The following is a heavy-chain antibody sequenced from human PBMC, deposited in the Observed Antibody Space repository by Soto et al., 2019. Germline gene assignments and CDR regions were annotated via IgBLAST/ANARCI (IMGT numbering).Heavy chain of an antibody. CDR1: GFTVSSNY. CDR3: ARGLYFYGSGSYHY. J-gene: IGHJ4*02. CDR2: IYSGGST. V-gene: IGHV3-66*01. D-gene: IGHD3-10*01. Sequence: GGSLRLSCAASGFTVSSNYMSWVRQAPGKGLEWVSVIYSGGSTYYADSVKGRFTISRDNSKNTLYLQMNSLRAEDTAVYYCARGLYFYGSGSYHYWGQGTLVTGLL.